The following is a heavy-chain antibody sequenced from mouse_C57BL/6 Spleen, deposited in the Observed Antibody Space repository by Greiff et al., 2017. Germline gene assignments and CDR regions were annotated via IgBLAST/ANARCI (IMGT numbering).Heavy chain of an antibody. CDR2: IYPNSGST. V-gene: IGHV1-64*01. D-gene: IGHD4-1*01. CDR3: ARGVLGRRFAY. Sequence: QVQLQQSGAELVKPGASVTLSCKASGYTFTSYWMNWVKQRPGQGLEWIGMIYPNSGSTDYNEKFKSKATLTVDKSSSTAYMQLSSLTSEDSAVYYCARGVLGRRFAYWGQGTLVTVSA. CDR1: GYTFTSYW. J-gene: IGHJ3*01.